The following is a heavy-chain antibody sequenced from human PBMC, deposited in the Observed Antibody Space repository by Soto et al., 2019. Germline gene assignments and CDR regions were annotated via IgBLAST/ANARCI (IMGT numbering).Heavy chain of an antibody. CDR3: AVTYYYGSGSYPSLDY. CDR1: GFTFTSSA. V-gene: IGHV1-58*01. CDR2: IVVGSGNR. Sequence: QMQLVQSGPEVKKPGTSVKVSCKASGFTFTSSAVQWVRQARGQRLEWIGWIVVGSGNRNYAQKFQERVTITRDMSKSTAYMELSSLRSEDTAVYYCAVTYYYGSGSYPSLDYWGQGTLVTVSS. J-gene: IGHJ4*02. D-gene: IGHD3-10*01.